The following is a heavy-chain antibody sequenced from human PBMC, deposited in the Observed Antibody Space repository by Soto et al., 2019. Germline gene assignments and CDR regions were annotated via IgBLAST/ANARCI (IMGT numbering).Heavy chain of an antibody. D-gene: IGHD3-10*01. Sequence: PGGSLRLSCVVSGFTFDDYAMHWVRQAPGKGLEWVSGISWNSGSIGYADSVKGRFTISRDNAKNSLYLQMNSLRVEDTALYYCAKGMGSYYGSGSLGYFDYWGQGTLVTVSS. CDR3: AKGMGSYYGSGSLGYFDY. V-gene: IGHV3-9*01. J-gene: IGHJ4*02. CDR2: ISWNSGSI. CDR1: GFTFDDYA.